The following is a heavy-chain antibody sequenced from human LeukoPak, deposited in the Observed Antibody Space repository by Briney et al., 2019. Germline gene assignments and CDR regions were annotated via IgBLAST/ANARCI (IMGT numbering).Heavy chain of an antibody. J-gene: IGHJ6*02. CDR3: ARGCHCSGGSCYSPPPYGMDV. V-gene: IGHV4-59*11. CDR2: IYYSGST. D-gene: IGHD2-15*01. CDR1: GGSISSHY. Sequence: SETLSLTCTVSGGSISSHYWSWIRQPPGKGLEWIGYIYYSGSTNYNPSLKSRVTISVDTSKNQFSLKLSSVTAADTAVYYCARGCHCSGGSCYSPPPYGMDVWGQGTTVTVSS.